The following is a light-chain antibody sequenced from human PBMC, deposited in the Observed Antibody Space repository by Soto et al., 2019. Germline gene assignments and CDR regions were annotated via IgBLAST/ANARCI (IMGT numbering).Light chain of an antibody. CDR3: QEYSNWWT. J-gene: IGKJ1*01. Sequence: TVMTRSPASLSVSPGERATLSCRASESVGSNVAWYQHKPGQAPRLLIYGASTRATGVPARFSGSASGTEFTLTISSLQSEDSAVYYCQEYSNWWTFGQGTKIEIK. CDR1: ESVGSN. CDR2: GAS. V-gene: IGKV3-15*01.